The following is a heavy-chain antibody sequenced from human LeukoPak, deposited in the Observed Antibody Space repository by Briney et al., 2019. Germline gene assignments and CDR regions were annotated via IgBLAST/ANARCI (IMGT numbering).Heavy chain of an antibody. D-gene: IGHD2-15*01. CDR1: GYSFTSNW. J-gene: IGHJ4*02. V-gene: IGHV5-51*01. Sequence: GESLKISCKGSGYSFTSNWIGWVRQMPGKGLEWMGIIYPDDSDTRYSPSFQGQVTISADKSISTAYLQWSSLKASDTAMYYCARHAPSRLGYCSGGSCYSSLDCWGQGTLVTVSS. CDR3: ARHAPSRLGYCSGGSCYSSLDC. CDR2: IYPDDSDT.